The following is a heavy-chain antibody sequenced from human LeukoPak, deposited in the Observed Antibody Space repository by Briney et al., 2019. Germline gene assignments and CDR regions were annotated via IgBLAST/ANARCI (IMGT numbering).Heavy chain of an antibody. V-gene: IGHV3-15*01. J-gene: IGHJ4*02. CDR3: TAYYYDSSGYYISLNY. D-gene: IGHD3-22*01. CDR1: GFTFSNAW. Sequence: PGGSLRLSCAASGFTFSNAWMSWVRQAPGKGLEWVGRIKSKTDGGTTDYAAPVKGRFTISRDDSKNTLYLQMNSLKTEDTAVYYCTAYYYDSSGYYISLNYWGQGTLVTVSS. CDR2: IKSKTDGGTT.